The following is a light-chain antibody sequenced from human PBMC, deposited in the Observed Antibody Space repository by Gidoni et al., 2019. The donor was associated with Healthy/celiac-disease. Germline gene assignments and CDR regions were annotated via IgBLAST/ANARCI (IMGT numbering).Light chain of an antibody. CDR3: MQALQTPLT. CDR2: LGS. V-gene: IGKV2-28*01. CDR1: QSLLHSNGYNY. J-gene: IGKJ4*01. Sequence: EIVRTQSPLPLPVTPGEPASISCRSSQSLLHSNGYNYLDWYLQKPGQSPQLLIYLGSNRASGVPDRFSGSGSGTDFTLKISRVEAEDVGVYYCMQALQTPLTFGGGTKVEIK.